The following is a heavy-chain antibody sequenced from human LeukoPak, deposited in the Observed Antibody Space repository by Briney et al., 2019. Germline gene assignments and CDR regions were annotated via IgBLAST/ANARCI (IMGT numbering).Heavy chain of an antibody. J-gene: IGHJ5*02. CDR3: ARDPSRGSYNNWFDP. Sequence: GASVKVSCKASGYTFTGYYMHWVRQAPGQGLEWMGWINPNSGGTNYAQKFQGRVTTTRDTSISTAYMELSRLRSDDTAVYYCARDPSRGSYNNWFDPWGQGTLVTVSS. CDR1: GYTFTGYY. D-gene: IGHD2-2*01. CDR2: INPNSGGT. V-gene: IGHV1-2*02.